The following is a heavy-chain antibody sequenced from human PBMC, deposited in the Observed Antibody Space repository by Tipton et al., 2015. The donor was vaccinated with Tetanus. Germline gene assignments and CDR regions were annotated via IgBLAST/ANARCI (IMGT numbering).Heavy chain of an antibody. CDR1: GGSVRSGDYS. CDR2: VSYSGRT. J-gene: IGHJ4*02. Sequence: TLSLTCTVSGGSVRSGDYSWNWIRQPPGKGLEGLAFVSYSGRTNSNYSLKSRITISKSTSKKQFSLRLTSLSAADTAVYYCARAINEFPNKCPFDSCGQGILFIVSS. V-gene: IGHV4-61*08. CDR3: ARAINEFPNKCPFDS. D-gene: IGHD1-1*01.